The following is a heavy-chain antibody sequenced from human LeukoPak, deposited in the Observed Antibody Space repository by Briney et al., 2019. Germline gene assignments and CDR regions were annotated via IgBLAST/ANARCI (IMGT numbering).Heavy chain of an antibody. CDR1: GFTFSSYS. V-gene: IGHV3-21*01. CDR2: ISSSSSYI. Sequence: GGSLRLSCAASGFTFSSYSMNWVRQAPGKGLEWVSSISSSSSYIYYADSVKGRFTISRDNAKNSLYLQMNSLRAEDTAVYYCARASRDGYTTHSFDYWGQGTLVTVSS. D-gene: IGHD5-24*01. J-gene: IGHJ4*02. CDR3: ARASRDGYTTHSFDY.